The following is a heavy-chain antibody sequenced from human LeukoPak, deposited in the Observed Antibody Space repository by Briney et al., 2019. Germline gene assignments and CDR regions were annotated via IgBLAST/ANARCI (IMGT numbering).Heavy chain of an antibody. CDR3: ARDLGYYYGSVDAFDI. Sequence: SETLSLTCTVSGGSISSGGYYWSWIRQPPGKGLEWIGYIYYSGSTNYNPSLKSRVTISVDTSKNQFSLKLSSVTAADTAVYYCARDLGYYYGSVDAFDIWGQGTMVTVSS. J-gene: IGHJ3*02. D-gene: IGHD3-10*01. V-gene: IGHV4-61*08. CDR2: IYYSGST. CDR1: GGSISSGGYY.